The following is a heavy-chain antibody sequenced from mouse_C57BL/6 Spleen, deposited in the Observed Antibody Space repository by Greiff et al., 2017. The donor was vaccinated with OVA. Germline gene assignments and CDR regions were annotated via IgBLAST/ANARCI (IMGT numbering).Heavy chain of an antibody. V-gene: IGHV2-2*01. J-gene: IGHJ3*01. CDR3: ASPYDYDSWFAY. CDR1: GFSLTSYG. D-gene: IGHD2-4*01. CDR2: IWSGGST. Sequence: QVQLKESGPGLVQPSQSLSITCTVSGFSLTSYGVHWVRQSPGKGLEWLGVIWSGGSTDYNAAFISRRSISKDNSKSQVFFKMNSLQADDTAIYYCASPYDYDSWFAYWGQGTLVTVSA.